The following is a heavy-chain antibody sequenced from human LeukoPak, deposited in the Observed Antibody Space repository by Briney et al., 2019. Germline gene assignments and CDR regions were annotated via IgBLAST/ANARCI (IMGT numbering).Heavy chain of an antibody. CDR2: INPNSGGT. D-gene: IGHD6-19*01. CDR1: GYTFTSYG. CDR3: ARFPRGYSSGWYWFDP. Sequence: ASVKVSCKASGYTFTSYGISWVRQAPGQGLEWMGWINPNSGGTNYAQKFQGRVTMTRDTSISTAYMELSRLRSDDTAVYYCARFPRGYSSGWYWFDPWGQGTLVTVSS. J-gene: IGHJ5*02. V-gene: IGHV1-2*02.